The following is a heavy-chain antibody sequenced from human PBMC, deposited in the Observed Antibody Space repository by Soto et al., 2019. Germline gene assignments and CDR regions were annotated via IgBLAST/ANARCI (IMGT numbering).Heavy chain of an antibody. CDR1: GFTFSSYG. CDR3: ARDEGLGVNYYYYGMDV. J-gene: IGHJ6*02. CDR2: IWYDGSNK. D-gene: IGHD3-10*01. Sequence: QVQLVESGGGVVQPGRSPRLSCAASGFTFSSYGMHWVRQAPGKGLEWVAVIWYDGSNKYYADSVKGRFTISRDNSKNTLYLQMNSPRAEDTAVYYCARDEGLGVNYYYYGMDVWDQGTTVTVSS. V-gene: IGHV3-33*01.